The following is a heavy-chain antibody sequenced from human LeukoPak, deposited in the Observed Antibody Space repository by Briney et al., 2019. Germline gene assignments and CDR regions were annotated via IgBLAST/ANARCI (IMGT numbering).Heavy chain of an antibody. CDR1: EFTFSSYA. Sequence: GGSLRLSCAASEFTFSSYAMTWVRQAPGKGLDWVSAISGSGDTTYYADSVKGRFTISRDNSKNTLYLQMKSLRAEDTAVYYCAKSNYDLWSGYSYWGQGTLVTVSS. J-gene: IGHJ4*02. D-gene: IGHD3-3*01. V-gene: IGHV3-23*01. CDR3: AKSNYDLWSGYSY. CDR2: ISGSGDTT.